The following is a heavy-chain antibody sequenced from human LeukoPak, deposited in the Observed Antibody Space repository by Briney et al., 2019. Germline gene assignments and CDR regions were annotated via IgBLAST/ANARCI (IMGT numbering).Heavy chain of an antibody. CDR2: INHSGST. V-gene: IGHV4-34*01. J-gene: IGHJ6*03. Sequence: PSETLSLTCAVYGGSFSGYYWSWIRQPPGKELEWIGEINHSGSTNYNPSLKSRVTISVDTSKNQFSLKLSSVTAADTAVYYCARQSGGVRNYYYYMDVWGKGTTVTVSS. CDR3: ARQSGGVRNYYYYMDV. D-gene: IGHD2-15*01. CDR1: GGSFSGYY.